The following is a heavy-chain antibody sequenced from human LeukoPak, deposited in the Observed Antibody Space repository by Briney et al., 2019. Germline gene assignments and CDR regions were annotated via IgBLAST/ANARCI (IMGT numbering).Heavy chain of an antibody. Sequence: SETLSLTCTVSGGSISSSSYHWGWIRQPPGKGLEWIGSIYYSGSTYYNPSLKSRVTISVDTSKNQFSLKLSSVTAADTAVYYCAAYLEGVIVVSDYWGQGTLVTVSS. CDR2: IYYSGST. J-gene: IGHJ4*02. CDR1: GGSISSSSYH. V-gene: IGHV4-39*07. D-gene: IGHD3-16*02. CDR3: AAYLEGVIVVSDY.